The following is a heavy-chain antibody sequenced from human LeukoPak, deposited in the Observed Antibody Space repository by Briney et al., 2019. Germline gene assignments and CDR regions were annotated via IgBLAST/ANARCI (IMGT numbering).Heavy chain of an antibody. Sequence: SETLSLTCTVSGGSISSYSWNWIRQSPGRGLEWIGYAYYSGSTMYNPSLRSRVTISVDTSKSQFSLKLSSVTAADTAVYYCARLKARDAFDTWGQGTMVTVSS. CDR1: GGSISSYS. CDR2: AYYSGST. V-gene: IGHV4-59*08. J-gene: IGHJ3*02. CDR3: ARLKARDAFDT.